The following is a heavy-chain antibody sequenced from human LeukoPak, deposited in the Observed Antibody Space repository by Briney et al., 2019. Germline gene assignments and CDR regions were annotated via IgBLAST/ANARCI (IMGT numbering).Heavy chain of an antibody. Sequence: PGGALRLSCVASGFTFSRYAMSWVRQAPGKGLEWVSGISGSGGSTYYADSGKGRFTISRDNSKNTLFLQMNSLRAEDTAVYYCAKETYSSGWYPYFDYWGQGTLVTVSS. D-gene: IGHD6-19*01. J-gene: IGHJ4*02. V-gene: IGHV3-23*01. CDR1: GFTFSRYA. CDR3: AKETYSSGWYPYFDY. CDR2: ISGSGGST.